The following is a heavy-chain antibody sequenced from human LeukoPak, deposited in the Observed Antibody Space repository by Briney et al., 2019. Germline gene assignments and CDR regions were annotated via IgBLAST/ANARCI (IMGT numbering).Heavy chain of an antibody. J-gene: IGHJ4*02. CDR1: GFTFSSYW. V-gene: IGHV3-7*01. CDR3: AFGYSYGHETFDY. CDR2: IKQDGSEK. Sequence: GGSLRLSCAASGFTFSSYWMSWVRQAAGKGLEWVANIKQDGSEKYYVDSVKGRFTISRDNAKNSLYLQMNSLRAEDTAVYYCAFGYSYGHETFDYWGQGTLVTVSS. D-gene: IGHD5-18*01.